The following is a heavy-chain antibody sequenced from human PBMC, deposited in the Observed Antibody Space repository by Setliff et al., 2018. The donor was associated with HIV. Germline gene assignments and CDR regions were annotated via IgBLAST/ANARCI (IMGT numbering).Heavy chain of an antibody. CDR3: ARGFSGVYIFTGYMDV. J-gene: IGHJ6*03. CDR2: IKHSGRT. CDR1: GGSFSGYY. D-gene: IGHD3-9*01. V-gene: IGHV4-34*01. Sequence: PSETLSLTCAVYGGSFSGYYWSWIRQAPGKGLEWIGEIKHSGRTKYNPSLKSRVALSVDTSKNQFALKLTSVTSGDTAFYYCARGFSGVYIFTGYMDVWVKVNAFTFS.